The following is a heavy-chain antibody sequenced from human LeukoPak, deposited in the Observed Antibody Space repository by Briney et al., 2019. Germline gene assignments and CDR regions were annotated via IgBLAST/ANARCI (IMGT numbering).Heavy chain of an antibody. Sequence: PSETLSLTCTVSGGSISSSSYYWGWIRQPPGKGLEWLGSIYYSGSTYYNPSLKSRVTISVDTTKNQFSLKLSSVTAADTAVYYCARGNYDILTCYYLFDPWGQGTLVTVSS. V-gene: IGHV4-39*07. CDR1: GGSISSSSYY. CDR3: ARGNYDILTCYYLFDP. D-gene: IGHD3-9*01. J-gene: IGHJ5*02. CDR2: IYYSGST.